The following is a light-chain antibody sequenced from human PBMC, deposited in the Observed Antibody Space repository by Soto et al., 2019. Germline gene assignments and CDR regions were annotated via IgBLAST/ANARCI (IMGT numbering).Light chain of an antibody. CDR3: QTWGTGTVV. J-gene: IGLJ2*01. V-gene: IGLV4-69*01. CDR2: LNSDGSH. Sequence: QPVLTQSPSASVSLGASVKLTCTLSSGHRTYTIAWHQQQPEKGPRYLMRLNSDGSHSKGDGIPDRFSGSSSGAERYLTISSLQSEDEADYYCQTWGTGTVVFGGGTKLTVL. CDR1: SGHRTYT.